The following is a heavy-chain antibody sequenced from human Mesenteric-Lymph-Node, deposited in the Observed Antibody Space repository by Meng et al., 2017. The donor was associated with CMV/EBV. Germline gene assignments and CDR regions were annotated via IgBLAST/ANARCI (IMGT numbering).Heavy chain of an antibody. J-gene: IGHJ4*02. Sequence: GESLKISCAASGFTFSNYGMHWVRQAPGKGLEWVSGISGSGGNTYHADSVKGRFTISRDNSKNTLYLQMNSLRADDTAVYYCARDQDDSSGYLRPNYFDYWGQGTLVTVSS. CDR2: ISGSGGNT. D-gene: IGHD3-22*01. V-gene: IGHV3-23*01. CDR3: ARDQDDSSGYLRPNYFDY. CDR1: GFTFSNYG.